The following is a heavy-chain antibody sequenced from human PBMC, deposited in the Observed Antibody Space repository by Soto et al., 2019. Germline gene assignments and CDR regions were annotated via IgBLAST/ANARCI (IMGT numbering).Heavy chain of an antibody. CDR2: IYFDGSNK. V-gene: IGHV3-33*01. CDR1: GFTFSSYG. D-gene: IGHD6-19*01. Sequence: GGSLRLSCGASGFTFSSYGMHWVRQAPGKGLEWVAHIYFDGSNKYYTDSVKGRFTISRDNSKNTLYLQMSSLRAEDTAVYYCASNAAVAGSHWGQGTLVTVSS. J-gene: IGHJ4*02. CDR3: ASNAAVAGSH.